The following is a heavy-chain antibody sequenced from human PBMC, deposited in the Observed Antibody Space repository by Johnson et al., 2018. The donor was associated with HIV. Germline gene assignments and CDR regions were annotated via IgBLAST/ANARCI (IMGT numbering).Heavy chain of an antibody. Sequence: VQLVESGGGLVQPGGSLRLSCAASGFTFSSYDMHWVRQATGKGLEWVSAIGTAGDTYYPGSVKGRFTISRENAKNSLYLQMNSLGAGDTAVYYCARDAAKLEEDDAFDIWGQGTMVTVSS. CDR3: ARDAAKLEEDDAFDI. CDR1: GFTFSSYD. D-gene: IGHD1-1*01. CDR2: IGTAGDT. V-gene: IGHV3-13*01. J-gene: IGHJ3*02.